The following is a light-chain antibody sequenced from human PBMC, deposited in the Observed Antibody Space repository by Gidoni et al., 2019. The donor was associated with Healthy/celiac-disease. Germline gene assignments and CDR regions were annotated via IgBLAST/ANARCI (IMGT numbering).Light chain of an antibody. CDR2: AAS. V-gene: IGKV1-39*01. J-gene: IGKJ1*01. CDR1: QSISSY. CDR3: QQSYSTPPT. Sequence: DNQMTQSPSSLSASVGERVTITCRASQSISSYLNWYQQKPGKAPKLLIYAASSLQSGVPSRFSGSGSGTDFTLTISSLQPEDFATYYCQQSYSTPPTFGQGTKVEIK.